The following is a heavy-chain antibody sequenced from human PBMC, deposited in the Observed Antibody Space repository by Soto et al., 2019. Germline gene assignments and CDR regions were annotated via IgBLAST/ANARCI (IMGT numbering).Heavy chain of an antibody. D-gene: IGHD3-10*01. CDR2: INHSGST. V-gene: IGHV4-34*01. CDR3: ARVKFLWFGELLCPRSAWFDP. Sequence: SETLSLTCAVYGGSFSGYYWSWIRQPPGKGLEWIGEINHSGSTNYNPSLKSRVTISVDTSKNQFSLKLSSVTAADTAVYYCARVKFLWFGELLCPRSAWFDPWGQGTLVTVSS. J-gene: IGHJ5*02. CDR1: GGSFSGYY.